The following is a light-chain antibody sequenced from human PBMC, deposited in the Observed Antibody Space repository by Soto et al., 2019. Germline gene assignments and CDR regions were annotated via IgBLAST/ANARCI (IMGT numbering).Light chain of an antibody. CDR3: QQSHSCPLT. CDR2: GAS. CDR1: HVISRF. Sequence: VPVTLSPPSLSVSEADRFTITCRASHVISRFLDWYQQRPGKAPNLLIYGASHLQTGVPSRFSGSGSGTDFTLTLTSLEPEDFATYYCQQSHSCPLTFGQGTKVDIK. V-gene: IGKV1-39*01. J-gene: IGKJ1*01.